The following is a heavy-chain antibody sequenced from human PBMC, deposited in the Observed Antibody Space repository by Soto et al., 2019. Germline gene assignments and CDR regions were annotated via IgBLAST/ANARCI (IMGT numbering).Heavy chain of an antibody. CDR2: LSGSGIGK. CDR1: GFTFSSYA. D-gene: IGHD2-2*01. CDR3: AKDRYCSATSCQDFGS. V-gene: IGHV3-23*01. Sequence: ESLKISCKVSGFTFSSYAMSWVRQAPGKGLEWGSVLSGSGIGKDYADSVKGRFTISRDNSRNTLYLQMSGLRVEDTAVYYCAKDRYCSATSCQDFGSWGKGTLVTVPS. J-gene: IGHJ4*02.